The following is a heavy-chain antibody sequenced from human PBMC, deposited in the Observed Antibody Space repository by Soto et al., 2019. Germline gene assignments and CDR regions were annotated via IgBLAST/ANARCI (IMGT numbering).Heavy chain of an antibody. V-gene: IGHV3-33*01. CDR3: ARDFWYDSSGYYPTFYFDY. J-gene: IGHJ4*02. CDR1: GFTFSSYG. D-gene: IGHD3-22*01. CDR2: VWYDGSNK. Sequence: GGSLRLSCAASGFTFSSYGMHWVRQAPGKGLEWVAVVWYDGSNKYYADSVKGRFTISRDNSKNTLYLQMSSLRAEDTAEYYCARDFWYDSSGYYPTFYFDYRGQGTLVTVSS.